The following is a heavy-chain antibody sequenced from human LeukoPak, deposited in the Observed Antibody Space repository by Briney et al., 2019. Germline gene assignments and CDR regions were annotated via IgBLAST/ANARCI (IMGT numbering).Heavy chain of an antibody. CDR2: IIPIFGTA. CDR1: GGTFSSYA. V-gene: IGHV1-69*01. Sequence: AWVKVSCKASGGTFSSYAISWVRQAPGQGLEWMGGIIPIFGTANYAQKFQGRVTITADESTSTAYMELSSLRSEDTAVYYCAGAPDYYYYYGMDVWGQGTTVTVSS. J-gene: IGHJ6*02. CDR3: AGAPDYYYYYGMDV.